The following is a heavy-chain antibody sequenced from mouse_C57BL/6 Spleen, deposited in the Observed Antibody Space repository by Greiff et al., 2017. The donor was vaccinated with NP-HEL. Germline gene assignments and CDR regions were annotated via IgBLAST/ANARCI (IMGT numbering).Heavy chain of an antibody. CDR2: IDPANGNT. D-gene: IGHD2-1*01. Sequence: EVQLVESVAELVRPGASVKLSCTASGFNIKNTYMHWVKQRPEQGLEWIGRIDPANGNTKYAPKFQGKATITADTSSNTAYLQLSSLTSEDTAIYYCAFIYYGNYDAMDYWGQGTSVTVSS. CDR1: GFNIKNTY. J-gene: IGHJ4*01. CDR3: AFIYYGNYDAMDY. V-gene: IGHV14-3*01.